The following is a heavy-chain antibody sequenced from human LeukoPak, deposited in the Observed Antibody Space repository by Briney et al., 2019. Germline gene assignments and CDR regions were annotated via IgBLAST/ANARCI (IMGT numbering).Heavy chain of an antibody. V-gene: IGHV3-7*01. CDR2: INQDGRIQ. CDR1: YW. Sequence: YWMDWGRQAAGKGMEWVANINQDGRIQYYADSVRGRFIISRNNAKNSLYLQMYSLRAEDTAIYFCSRSLDYLGQGALVTVSS. J-gene: IGHJ4*02. CDR3: SRSLDY.